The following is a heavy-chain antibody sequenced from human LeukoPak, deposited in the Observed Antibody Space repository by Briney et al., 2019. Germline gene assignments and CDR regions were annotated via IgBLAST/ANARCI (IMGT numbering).Heavy chain of an antibody. J-gene: IGHJ4*02. V-gene: IGHV3-48*02. Sequence: PGGSLRLSCAASGFTVSSNYMSWVRQAPGKGLERVSYISSSSNTVYYADSVKGRFTISRDNAKNSLYLQMNSLRDEDTAMYYCARAPLSNSGYYDWGQGTLVTVSS. CDR1: GFTVSSNY. CDR2: ISSSSNTV. CDR3: ARAPLSNSGYYD. D-gene: IGHD3-22*01.